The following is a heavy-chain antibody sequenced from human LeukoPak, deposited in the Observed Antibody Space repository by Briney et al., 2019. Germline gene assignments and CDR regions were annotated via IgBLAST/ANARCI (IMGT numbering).Heavy chain of an antibody. J-gene: IGHJ4*02. D-gene: IGHD3-22*01. CDR2: INPNSGGT. V-gene: IGHV1-2*06. CDR1: GYTFAGYY. CDR3: ARGGLRYYDSSGYQVYY. Sequence: ASVKVSCKASGYTFAGYYMHWLRQAPGQGLEWMGRINPNSGGTNYAQKFQGRVTMTRDTSISTAYMELSRLRSDDTAVYYCARGGLRYYDSSGYQVYYWGQGTLVTVSS.